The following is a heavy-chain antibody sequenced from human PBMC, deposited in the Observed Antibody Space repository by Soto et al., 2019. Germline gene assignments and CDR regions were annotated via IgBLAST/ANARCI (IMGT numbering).Heavy chain of an antibody. CDR3: ARSLVVPAATKVGWFDP. V-gene: IGHV3-7*03. CDR1: GFTFSSYW. D-gene: IGHD2-2*01. J-gene: IGHJ5*02. Sequence: EVQLVESGGGLVQPGGSLRLSCAASGFTFSSYWMSWVRQAPGKGLEWVANIKQDGSEKYYVDSVKGRFTISRDNAKNSLYLQMNSLRAEDTAVYYCARSLVVPAATKVGWFDPWGQGTLVTVSS. CDR2: IKQDGSEK.